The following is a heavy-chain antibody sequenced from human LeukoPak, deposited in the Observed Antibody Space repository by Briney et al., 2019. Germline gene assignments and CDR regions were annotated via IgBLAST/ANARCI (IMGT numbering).Heavy chain of an antibody. CDR2: IKQDGSEK. CDR1: GFTFSSDW. V-gene: IGHV3-7*01. CDR3: ARDTLLRWPHDAFDI. Sequence: GGSLRLSCAASGFTFSSDWMSWVRHAPGKGREWVANIKQDGSEKYYVDSVKGRFTISRDNAKNSLYLQMNSLRAEDTAVYYCARDTLLRWPHDAFDIWGQGTMVTVSS. J-gene: IGHJ3*02. D-gene: IGHD4-23*01.